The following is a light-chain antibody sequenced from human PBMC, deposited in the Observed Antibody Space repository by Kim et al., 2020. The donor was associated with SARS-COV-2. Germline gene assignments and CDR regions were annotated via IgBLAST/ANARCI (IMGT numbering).Light chain of an antibody. Sequence: ASVGDRVTISCRASQSIDNYLNWYQQKPGEPPNLLIYAASALHTGVPSRFSGSGSGTHFTLTISSLQPEDFATYYCQKSYASPRTFGQGTKVDIK. CDR1: QSIDNY. V-gene: IGKV1-39*01. J-gene: IGKJ1*01. CDR3: QKSYASPRT. CDR2: AAS.